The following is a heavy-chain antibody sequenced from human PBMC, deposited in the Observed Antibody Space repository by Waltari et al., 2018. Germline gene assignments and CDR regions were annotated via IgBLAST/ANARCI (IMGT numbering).Heavy chain of an antibody. D-gene: IGHD3-10*01. V-gene: IGHV3-9*01. CDR1: GFTFDDYA. CDR2: ISWNSGSI. CDR3: AKSIVFSGSYLSGMDV. J-gene: IGHJ6*02. Sequence: EVQLVESGGGLVQPGRSLRLSCAASGFTFDDYAMDWVRQAPGKGLEWVSGISWNSGSIGYADSLKGRFTISRDNAKNSLYLQMNSLRPEDTALYYCAKSIVFSGSYLSGMDVWGQGTTVTVSS.